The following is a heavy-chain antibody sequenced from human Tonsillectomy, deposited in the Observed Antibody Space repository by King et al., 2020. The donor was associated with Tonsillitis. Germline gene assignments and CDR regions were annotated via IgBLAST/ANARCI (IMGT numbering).Heavy chain of an antibody. V-gene: IGHV1-8*01. Sequence: VQLVESGAEVKKPGASVKVSCKASGYPFISYDINWVRQATGQGLEWMGWMNPNSGNSDNAQKFQGRVTMTRNTSISTVYMELSSLRSEDTAVYYCARRGERFLEWLGGYDYGMDVWGQGTTVTVSS. CDR3: ARRGERFLEWLGGYDYGMDV. J-gene: IGHJ6*02. CDR1: GYPFISYD. D-gene: IGHD3-3*01. CDR2: MNPNSGNS.